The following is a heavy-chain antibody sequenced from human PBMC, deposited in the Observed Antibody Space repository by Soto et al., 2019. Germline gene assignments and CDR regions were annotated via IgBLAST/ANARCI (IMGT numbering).Heavy chain of an antibody. CDR3: ARVDCSGGSCYSTGYFDY. J-gene: IGHJ4*02. CDR2: IIPIFGTA. Sequence: QVQLVQSGAEVKKPGSSVKVSCKASGGTFSSYAISWVRQAPGQGLDWMGGIIPIFGTANYAQKFQGRVTITADESTSTAYMELSSLRSEDTAVYYCARVDCSGGSCYSTGYFDYWGQGTLVTVSS. CDR1: GGTFSSYA. V-gene: IGHV1-69*12. D-gene: IGHD2-15*01.